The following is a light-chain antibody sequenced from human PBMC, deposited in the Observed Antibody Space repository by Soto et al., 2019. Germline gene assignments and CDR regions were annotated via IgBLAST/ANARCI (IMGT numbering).Light chain of an antibody. J-gene: IGLJ2*01. Sequence: QLVLTQSSSASASLGSSVKVTCTLSSGHSGYIIAWHQQQPGKAPRYLMKLEGSGSYNKGSRVPDRFSGSSSGADRYLTISNLKFEDEADYYCETWDTNTRVFGGGTKLTVL. CDR3: ETWDTNTRV. V-gene: IGLV4-60*02. CDR1: SGHSGYI. CDR2: LEGSGSY.